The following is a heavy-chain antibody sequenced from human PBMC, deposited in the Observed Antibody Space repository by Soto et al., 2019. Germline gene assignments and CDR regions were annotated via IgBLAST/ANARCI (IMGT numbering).Heavy chain of an antibody. J-gene: IGHJ6*03. CDR3: ASSRITIFGVDQYYYYYMDV. Sequence: SVKVSCKASGGTFSSYTISWVRQAPGQGLEWMGRIIPILGIANYAQKFQGRVTITADKSTSTAYMELSSLRSEDTAVYYCASSRITIFGVDQYYYYYMDVWSKGTTVTVSS. CDR2: IIPILGIA. CDR1: GGTFSSYT. D-gene: IGHD3-3*01. V-gene: IGHV1-69*02.